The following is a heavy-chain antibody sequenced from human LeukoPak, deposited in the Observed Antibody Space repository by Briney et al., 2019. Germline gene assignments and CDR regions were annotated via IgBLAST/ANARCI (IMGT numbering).Heavy chain of an antibody. CDR2: ISGSGGTT. J-gene: IGHJ3*02. V-gene: IGHV3-23*01. CDR3: ARGGGGYAFDI. Sequence: GGSLRLSCLASGFTFSSSPMSWVRQAPGKGLEWVSAISGSGGTTYYGNSVKGPFTISRDNSKNTLYLQMSSLRAEDTAVYYCARGGGGYAFDIWGQGTMVTVSS. D-gene: IGHD3-16*01. CDR1: GFTFSSSP.